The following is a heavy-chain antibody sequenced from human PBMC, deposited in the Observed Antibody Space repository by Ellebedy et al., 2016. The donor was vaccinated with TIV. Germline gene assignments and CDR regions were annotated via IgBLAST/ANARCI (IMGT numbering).Heavy chain of an antibody. CDR2: IRQDGSDM. CDR3: ATDGSYVDYRSPKHAFVM. J-gene: IGHJ3*02. V-gene: IGHV3-7*01. Sequence: GGSLRLSCEASGFSFRNYWMSWVRQAPGKGLEWVANIRQDGSDMYYVDSVKGRFTISRDNAKNSLYLLMNNLSAEDTGVYYCATDGSYVDYRSPKHAFVMWGQGTLVTVSP. D-gene: IGHD4-17*01. CDR1: GFSFRNYW.